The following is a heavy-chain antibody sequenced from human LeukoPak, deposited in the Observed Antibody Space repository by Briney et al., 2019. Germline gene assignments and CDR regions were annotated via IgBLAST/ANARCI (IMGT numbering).Heavy chain of an antibody. CDR1: GFTVSSKY. J-gene: IGHJ6*02. CDR3: AKKASLYYYSGMDV. V-gene: IGHV3-30*18. Sequence: GGSLRLSCAASGFTVSSKYMSWVRQAPGKGLEWVAVISYDGSNKYYADSVKGRFTISRDNSKNTLYLQMNSLRAEDTAVYYCAKKASLYYYSGMDVWGQGTTVTVSS. CDR2: ISYDGSNK.